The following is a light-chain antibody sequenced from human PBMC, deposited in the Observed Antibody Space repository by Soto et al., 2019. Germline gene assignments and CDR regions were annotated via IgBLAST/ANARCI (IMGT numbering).Light chain of an antibody. V-gene: IGKV3-20*01. CDR3: QQYCSSPIT. CDR2: GAS. J-gene: IGKJ5*01. CDR1: QSVSSSY. Sequence: EIVLTQSPGTLSLSPGERATLSCRASQSVSSSYLAWYQQKPGQAPRLLIYGASSRATGIPDRFSGSGSGSHFTLTISRLEPEDFAVYYCQQYCSSPITFGQGTRLEIK.